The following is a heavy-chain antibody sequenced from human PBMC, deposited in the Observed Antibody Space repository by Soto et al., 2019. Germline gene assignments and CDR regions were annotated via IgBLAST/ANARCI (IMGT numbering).Heavy chain of an antibody. CDR1: GFTFSSYS. CDR3: ARDGSLDGYCSSTSCYSDY. J-gene: IGHJ4*02. CDR2: ISSSSSYI. Sequence: EVQLVESGGGLVKPGGSLRLSCAASGFTFSSYSMNWVRQAPGKGLEWVSSISSSSSYIYYADSVKGRFTISRDNAKKSLYLQMNSLRAEDTAVYYCARDGSLDGYCSSTSCYSDYWGQGTLVTVSS. D-gene: IGHD2-2*02. V-gene: IGHV3-21*01.